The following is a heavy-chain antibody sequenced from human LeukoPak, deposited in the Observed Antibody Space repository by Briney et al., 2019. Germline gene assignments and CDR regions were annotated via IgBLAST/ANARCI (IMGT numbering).Heavy chain of an antibody. CDR3: ARDYKLTAYYYYGMDV. D-gene: IGHD1-14*01. CDR1: GFTFGSYG. CDR2: IWYDGSNK. V-gene: IGHV3-33*01. Sequence: GRSLRLSCAASGFTFGSYGMHWVRQAPGKGLEWVAVIWYDGSNKYYADSVKGRFTISRDNSKNTLYLQMNSLRAEDTSVYYCARDYKLTAYYYYGMDVWGQGTTVTVSS. J-gene: IGHJ6*02.